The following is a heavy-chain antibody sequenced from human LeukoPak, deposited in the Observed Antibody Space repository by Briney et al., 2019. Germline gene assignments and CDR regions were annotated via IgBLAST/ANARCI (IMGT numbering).Heavy chain of an antibody. J-gene: IGHJ4*02. Sequence: GGSLRLSCAASGFTFSSYAMSWVRQAPARGLEWVSSLRGDGSTFYADSVKSRFTLSRDESRNTVYFQLNSLRVEDTAVYYYAKASLVSNGDAVLWGQGTLVTVFS. CDR1: GFTFSSYA. CDR3: AKASLVSNGDAVL. CDR2: LRGDGST. D-gene: IGHD3-16*01. V-gene: IGHV3-23*01.